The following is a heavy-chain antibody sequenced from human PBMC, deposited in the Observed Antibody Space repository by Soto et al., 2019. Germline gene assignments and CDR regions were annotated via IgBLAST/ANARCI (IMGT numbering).Heavy chain of an antibody. CDR2: ISDYNGDT. J-gene: IGHJ6*02. CDR1: GYTFTRYG. CDR3: AKNGQPPYYYYAMDV. D-gene: IGHD2-8*01. V-gene: IGHV1-18*01. Sequence: QGQLVQSGAEVKKPGASVKVSCKASGYTFTRYGISWVRQAPGQGLEWMGWISDYNGDTNYAQKFQGRDTMTIDTSTSTAYMELRSLTSDDTAVYYCAKNGQPPYYYYAMDVWGQGTTVTVSS.